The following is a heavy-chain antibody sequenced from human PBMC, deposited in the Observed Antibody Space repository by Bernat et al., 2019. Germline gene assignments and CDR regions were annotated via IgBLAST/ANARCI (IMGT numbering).Heavy chain of an antibody. J-gene: IGHJ3*02. D-gene: IGHD6-19*01. Sequence: QVQLVQSGAEVKKPGASVKVSCKASGYTFTSYYMHWVRQAPGQGLEWMGIINPSGGSTSYGQKFQGRVTMTRDTSTGTVYMELSSLRSEDTAVYYCARGCGEGSGCGLAFDIWGQGTMVTVSS. CDR2: INPSGGST. V-gene: IGHV1-46*03. CDR1: GYTFTSYY. CDR3: ARGCGEGSGCGLAFDI.